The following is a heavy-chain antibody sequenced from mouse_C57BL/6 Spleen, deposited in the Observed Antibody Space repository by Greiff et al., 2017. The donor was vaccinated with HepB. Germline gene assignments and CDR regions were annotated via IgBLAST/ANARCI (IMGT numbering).Heavy chain of an antibody. J-gene: IGHJ2*01. CDR3: AITTVVAPDY. Sequence: VQLQQSGAELVKPGASVKMSCKASGYTFTSYWITWVKQRPGQGLEWIGDIYPGSGSTNYNEKFKSKATLTVDTSSSTAYMQLSSLTSDDSAVYCCAITTVVAPDYWGQGTTLTVSS. D-gene: IGHD1-1*01. CDR2: IYPGSGST. V-gene: IGHV1-55*01. CDR1: GYTFTSYW.